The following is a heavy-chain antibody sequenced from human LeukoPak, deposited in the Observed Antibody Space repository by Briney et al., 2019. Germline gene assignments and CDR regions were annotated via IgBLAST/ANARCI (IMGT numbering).Heavy chain of an antibody. CDR1: GFTFSSYG. J-gene: IGHJ4*02. Sequence: PGGSLRLSRAASGFTFSSYGMHWVRQAPGKGLEGVAFIRYDGSNKYYADSVKGRFTISRDNSKNTLYLQMNSLRAEDTAVYYCAKDEIVVVPAASEYYFDYWGQGTLVTVSS. CDR2: IRYDGSNK. V-gene: IGHV3-30*02. D-gene: IGHD2-2*01. CDR3: AKDEIVVVPAASEYYFDY.